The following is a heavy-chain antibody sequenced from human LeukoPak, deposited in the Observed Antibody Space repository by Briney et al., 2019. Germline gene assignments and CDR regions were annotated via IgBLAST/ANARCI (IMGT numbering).Heavy chain of an antibody. D-gene: IGHD6-13*01. Sequence: SETLSLTCTVSGGSISSYYWSWIRQPAGKGLEWIGRIYTSGCTNYNPSLKSRVTMSVDTSKNQFTLKLSSVTAADTAVYYCARDKYSSSWYERYFDYWGQGTLVTVSS. CDR1: GGSISSYY. CDR3: ARDKYSSSWYERYFDY. J-gene: IGHJ4*02. V-gene: IGHV4-4*07. CDR2: IYTSGCT.